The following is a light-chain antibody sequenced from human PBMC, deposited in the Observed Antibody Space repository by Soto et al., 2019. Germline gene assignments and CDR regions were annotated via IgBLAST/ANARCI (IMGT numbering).Light chain of an antibody. J-gene: IGLJ2*01. CDR1: NIEIKS. CDR2: DDG. Sequence: DLTRVASVTVAPGQTARITSEGNNIEIKSVHWYQQKPGQAPVLVVYDDGDRTTGIPERFSGSKSGNTATLTTSRVEAGDEADYYCQVWDTTNPVIFGGGTKVTVL. CDR3: QVWDTTNPVI. V-gene: IGLV3-21*02.